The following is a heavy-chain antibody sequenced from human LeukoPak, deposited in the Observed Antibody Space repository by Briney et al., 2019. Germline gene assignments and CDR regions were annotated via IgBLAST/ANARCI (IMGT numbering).Heavy chain of an antibody. CDR1: GGSISSGTYY. Sequence: SQTLSLTCTVSGGSISSGTYYWSWIRQPAGKGLEWIGYIYYSGSTNYNPSLKSRVTISVDTSKNQFSLKLSSVTAADTAVYYCARTTEGGYTYDYFYYYYMDVWGKGTTVTISS. CDR2: IYYSGST. V-gene: IGHV4-61*10. CDR3: ARTTEGGYTYDYFYYYYMDV. J-gene: IGHJ6*03. D-gene: IGHD5-18*01.